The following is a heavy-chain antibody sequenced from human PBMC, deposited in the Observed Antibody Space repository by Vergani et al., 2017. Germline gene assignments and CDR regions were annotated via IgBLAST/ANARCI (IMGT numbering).Heavy chain of an antibody. CDR1: GYTFTDHY. D-gene: IGHD4-17*01. Sequence: EVQLVQSGAEVKKPGATMKISCKVSGYTFTDHYMHWVKQAPGKGLEWMGLVDPEDGETIYAEKFKGRVNIAADTSTDTAHLVLSSLRSEDTAVYYCATPQTVTTGGMEVWGQGTTVIVSS. V-gene: IGHV1-69-2*01. CDR2: VDPEDGET. CDR3: ATPQTVTTGGMEV. J-gene: IGHJ6*02.